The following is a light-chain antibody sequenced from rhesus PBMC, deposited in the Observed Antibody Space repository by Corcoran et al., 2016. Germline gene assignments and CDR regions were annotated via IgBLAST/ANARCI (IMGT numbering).Light chain of an antibody. CDR1: QSVSSS. J-gene: IGKJ4*01. Sequence: EIVMTQSPATLSLSPGERATLSCRASQSVSSSLAWYQQKPGQAPRLLIYGASSRATGIPDRVSGSGSGTEFTLTISSLEPEDFAVYYCQQYSNWPLTFGGGTKVEIK. V-gene: IGKV3-42*03. CDR2: GAS. CDR3: QQYSNWPLT.